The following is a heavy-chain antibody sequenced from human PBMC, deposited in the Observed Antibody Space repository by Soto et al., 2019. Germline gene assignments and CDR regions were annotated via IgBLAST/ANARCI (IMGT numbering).Heavy chain of an antibody. J-gene: IGHJ4*02. Sequence: QVQLVESGGGVVQPGRSLRLSCAASGFTFSSYGMHWVRQAPGKGLEWVAVISYDGRNKYYADSVKGRFTISRDNSKNTLYLQMNSLRAEDTAVYYCAKDNGNYGGCFDYWGQGTLVTVSS. V-gene: IGHV3-30*18. CDR3: AKDNGNYGGCFDY. CDR1: GFTFSSYG. CDR2: ISYDGRNK. D-gene: IGHD1-7*01.